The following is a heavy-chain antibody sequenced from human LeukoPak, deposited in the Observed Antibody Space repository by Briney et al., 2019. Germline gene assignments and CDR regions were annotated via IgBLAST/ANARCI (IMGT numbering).Heavy chain of an antibody. D-gene: IGHD1-26*01. CDR2: MNPNSGST. CDR1: GYTFTSYD. Sequence: ASVKVSCKASGYTFTSYDINWVRQATGQGLEWMGWMNPNSGSTGYAQKFQGRVTITRNTSISTAYMELGSLRSEDTAVYYCARGPSGRVIYHMDVWGKGTTVTVSS. J-gene: IGHJ6*03. V-gene: IGHV1-8*03. CDR3: ARGPSGRVIYHMDV.